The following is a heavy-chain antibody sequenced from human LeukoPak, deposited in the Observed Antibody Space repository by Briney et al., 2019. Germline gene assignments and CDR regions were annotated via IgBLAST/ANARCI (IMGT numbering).Heavy chain of an antibody. CDR2: ISSSGDII. Sequence: GGSLRLSCAASGFTFSSYEMNWVRQAPGKGLEWVSYISSSGDIIYYPDSMKGRFTISRDNAKNSLYLQMNSPRAEDPAVYYCASGSLEYYFDYWGQGILVTVSS. D-gene: IGHD3-3*01. CDR1: GFTFSSYE. CDR3: ASGSLEYYFDY. J-gene: IGHJ4*02. V-gene: IGHV3-48*03.